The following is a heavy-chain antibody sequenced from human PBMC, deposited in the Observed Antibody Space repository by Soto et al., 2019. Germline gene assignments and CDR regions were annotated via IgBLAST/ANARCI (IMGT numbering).Heavy chain of an antibody. Sequence: QVQLVQSGAEVKKPGASVKVSCKASGYTFTSYGISWVRQAPGQGLEWMGWISAYNGNTNYAQKLQCRVTMTSDTSTSTAYMELRSLRSDDRAVYYCATAGYGSGSYGNYYFDYWGQGTLVTVSS. CDR3: ATAGYGSGSYGNYYFDY. J-gene: IGHJ4*02. CDR1: GYTFTSYG. CDR2: ISAYNGNT. D-gene: IGHD3-10*01. V-gene: IGHV1-18*01.